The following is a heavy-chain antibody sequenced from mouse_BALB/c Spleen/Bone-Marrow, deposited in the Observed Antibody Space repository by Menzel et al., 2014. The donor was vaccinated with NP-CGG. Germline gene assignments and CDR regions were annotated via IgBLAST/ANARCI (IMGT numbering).Heavy chain of an antibody. V-gene: IGHV1-7*01. J-gene: IGHJ3*01. CDR1: DYTFTNYW. CDR2: INPSTGYT. CDR3: ASYRFAY. Sequence: VKLVESGAELAKPGASMKMSCKASDYTFTNYWMHWVKQRPGQGLEWIGYINPSTGYTEYNQKFKDKATLTADKSSSTAYMQLSRLTSEDSAVYYCASYRFAYWGQGTLVIVSA. D-gene: IGHD2-10*01.